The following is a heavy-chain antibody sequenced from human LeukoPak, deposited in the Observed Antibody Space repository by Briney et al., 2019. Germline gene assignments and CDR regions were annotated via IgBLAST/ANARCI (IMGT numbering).Heavy chain of an antibody. CDR3: ARALSWTTDSYYYMDV. D-gene: IGHD3/OR15-3a*01. V-gene: IGHV1-8*01. Sequence: EASVKVSCKASGYTFTSYDINWVRQATGQGLEWMGWMSPNSGNTGYAQKFQGRVTMTKNTSITTAYMELSSLRSEDTAVYYCARALSWTTDSYYYMDVWGKGTTVTVSS. J-gene: IGHJ6*03. CDR2: MSPNSGNT. CDR1: GYTFTSYD.